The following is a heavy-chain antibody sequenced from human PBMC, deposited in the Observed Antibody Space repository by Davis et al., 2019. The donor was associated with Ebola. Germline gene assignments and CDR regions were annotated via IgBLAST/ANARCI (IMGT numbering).Heavy chain of an antibody. CDR1: GGSISSSSYY. Sequence: SETLSLTCTVSGGSISSSSYYWGWIRQPPGKGLEWIGSIYYSGSTYYNPSLTSRVTISVDTSKNQFSLKLSSVTAADTAVYYCASSSSGWYGDYFDYWGQGTLVTVSS. D-gene: IGHD6-19*01. CDR3: ASSSSGWYGDYFDY. CDR2: IYYSGST. J-gene: IGHJ4*02. V-gene: IGHV4-39*01.